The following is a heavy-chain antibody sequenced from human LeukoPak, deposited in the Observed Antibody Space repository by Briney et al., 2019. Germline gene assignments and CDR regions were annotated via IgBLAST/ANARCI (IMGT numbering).Heavy chain of an antibody. Sequence: GASVKVSCKASGYTFTSYGISWVRQAPGQGLEWMGWISAYNGNTNYAQKLQGRVTMTTDTSTSTAYMELRSLRSDDTAVCYCARTGTQKPSSLFDPWGQGTLVTVSS. CDR3: ARTGTQKPSSLFDP. D-gene: IGHD6-13*01. V-gene: IGHV1-18*01. CDR1: GYTFTSYG. CDR2: ISAYNGNT. J-gene: IGHJ5*02.